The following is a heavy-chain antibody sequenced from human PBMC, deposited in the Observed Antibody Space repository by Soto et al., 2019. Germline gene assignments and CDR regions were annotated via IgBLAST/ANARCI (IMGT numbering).Heavy chain of an antibody. CDR2: IYTSGST. D-gene: IGHD3-10*01. CDR3: ARGSTMVRGVISGLDY. Sequence: QVQLQESGPGLVKPSETLSLTCTVSGGSISSYYWSWIRQPAGKGLEWIGRIYTSGSTNYNHSLKSRVTMSVDTSKNQFSLKLSSVTAADTAVYYCARGSTMVRGVISGLDYWGQGTLVTVSS. V-gene: IGHV4-4*07. J-gene: IGHJ4*02. CDR1: GGSISSYY.